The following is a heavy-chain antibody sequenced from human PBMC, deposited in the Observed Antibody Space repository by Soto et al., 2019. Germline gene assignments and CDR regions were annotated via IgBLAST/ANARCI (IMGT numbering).Heavy chain of an antibody. D-gene: IGHD2-15*01. CDR1: GFSLSTSGVG. Sequence: QITLKESGPPLVKPTQTLTLTCTFSGFSLSTSGVGVGWIRQPPGKALEWLADIYWDDDKRYSPSLKSRLTITKDISKNQVVLTMTNMDPVDTATYYCAHRRSGFCSGGSCSPFDFWGQGTLVTVSS. J-gene: IGHJ4*02. V-gene: IGHV2-5*02. CDR3: AHRRSGFCSGGSCSPFDF. CDR2: IYWDDDK.